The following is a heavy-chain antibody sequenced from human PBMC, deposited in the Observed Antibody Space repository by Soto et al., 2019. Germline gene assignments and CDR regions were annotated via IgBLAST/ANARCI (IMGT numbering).Heavy chain of an antibody. J-gene: IGHJ5*02. CDR1: GGSISSGGYY. CDR3: ARDRIVVVPPEASGFDP. CDR2: IYYSGST. D-gene: IGHD2-2*01. Sequence: SETLSLTCTVSGGSISSGGYYWSWIRQHPGKGLEWIGYIYYSGSTYYNPSLKSRVTISVDTSKNQFSLKLSSVTAADTAVYYCARDRIVVVPPEASGFDPWGQGTLLALCS. V-gene: IGHV4-31*03.